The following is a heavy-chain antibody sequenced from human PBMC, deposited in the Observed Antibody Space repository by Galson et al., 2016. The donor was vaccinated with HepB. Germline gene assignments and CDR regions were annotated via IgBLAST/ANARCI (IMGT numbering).Heavy chain of an antibody. V-gene: IGHV3-7*01. D-gene: IGHD1-1*01. CDR3: ASPLTGIAY. CDR1: GFTFSSYW. CDR2: IKEDGSEK. J-gene: IGHJ4*02. Sequence: SLRLSCAASGFTFSSYWMSWVRQAPGKGLEWVANIKEDGSEKYYVDSVKGRFTISRDNSQNTVYLQMNSLRPEGKALYYCASPLTGIAYWGQGTLVAVS.